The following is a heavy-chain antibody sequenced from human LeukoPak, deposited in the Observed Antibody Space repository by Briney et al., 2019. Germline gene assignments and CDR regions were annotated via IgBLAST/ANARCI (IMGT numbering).Heavy chain of an antibody. V-gene: IGHV4-34*01. CDR1: GGSFSGYY. D-gene: IGHD2-2*01. Sequence: SETLSLTCAVYGGSFSGYYWSWIRQPPGKGLEWIGSIYHSGSTYYNPSLKSRVTISVDTSKNQFSLKLSSVTAADTAVYYCARVVPAAIRISGFDPWGQGTLVTVSS. J-gene: IGHJ5*02. CDR3: ARVVPAAIRISGFDP. CDR2: IYHSGST.